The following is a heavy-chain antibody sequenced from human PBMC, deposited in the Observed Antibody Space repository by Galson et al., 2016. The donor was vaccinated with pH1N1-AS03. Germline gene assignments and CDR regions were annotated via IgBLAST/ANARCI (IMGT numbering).Heavy chain of an antibody. J-gene: IGHJ4*02. CDR2: IHPIFGTQ. D-gene: IGHD5/OR15-5a*01. V-gene: IGHV1-69*13. CDR3: ARDRHSGSSGRYFYESEH. Sequence: SVKVSCKVSGGTFSNYAISWMRQAPGQGLEWMGGIHPIFGTQRYAQKFQGRLTLTADDSTDAAYMELTSLTSEDTAIYYCARDRHSGSSGRYFYESEHWGQGTLVIVSS. CDR1: GGTFSNYA.